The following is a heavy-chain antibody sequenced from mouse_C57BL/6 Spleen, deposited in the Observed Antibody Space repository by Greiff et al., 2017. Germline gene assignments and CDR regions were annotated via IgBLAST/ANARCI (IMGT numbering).Heavy chain of an antibody. D-gene: IGHD2-1*01. Sequence: QVQLQQPGAELVKPGASVKMSCMASGYTFTSYWITWVKQRPGQGLEWIGDIYPGSGSTNYNEKFKSKATLTVDTSSSTAYMQLSSLTSEDSAVYYCAREGRSTRYFDVWGTGTTVTVSS. CDR2: IYPGSGST. CDR1: GYTFTSYW. V-gene: IGHV1-55*01. J-gene: IGHJ1*03. CDR3: AREGRSTRYFDV.